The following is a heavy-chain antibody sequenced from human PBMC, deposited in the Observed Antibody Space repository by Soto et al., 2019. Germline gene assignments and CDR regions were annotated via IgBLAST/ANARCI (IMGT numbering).Heavy chain of an antibody. D-gene: IGHD2-15*01. CDR1: GFTFSSYG. J-gene: IGHJ6*02. Sequence: QVQLVESGGGVVQPGRSLRLSCAASGFTFSSYGMHWVRQAPGKGLEWVAVIWYDGSNKYYADSVKGRFTISRDNSKNTRYLQMNSLRAEDTAVYYCARDSGGSCYSGGLEVGCYYGMDVWGQGTTVTVSS. CDR3: ARDSGGSCYSGGLEVGCYYGMDV. CDR2: IWYDGSNK. V-gene: IGHV3-33*01.